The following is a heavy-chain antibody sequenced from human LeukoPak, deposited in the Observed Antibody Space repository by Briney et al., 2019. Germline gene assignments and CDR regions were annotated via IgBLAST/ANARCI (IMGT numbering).Heavy chain of an antibody. J-gene: IGHJ4*02. CDR3: ARSLGYSYGYGFDY. CDR1: GGSVSSGSYY. Sequence: SETLSLTCTVSGGSVSSGSYYWSWIRQPPGKGLEWTGYIYYSGSTNYNPSLKSRVTISVDTSKNQFSLKLSSVTAADTAVYYCARSLGYSYGYGFDYWGQGTLVTVSS. CDR2: IYYSGST. V-gene: IGHV4-61*01. D-gene: IGHD5-18*01.